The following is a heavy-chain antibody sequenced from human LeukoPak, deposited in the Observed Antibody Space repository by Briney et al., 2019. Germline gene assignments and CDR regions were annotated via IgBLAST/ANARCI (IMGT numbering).Heavy chain of an antibody. CDR2: TNPDGSTT. D-gene: IGHD3-10*01. CDR3: ARETPRGGRYYFDY. V-gene: IGHV3-74*03. Sequence: GGSLRLACAASGFTFSGYWMHWVRQAPGKGLVWVSRTNPDGSTTTYADSVKGRFTISRDNAKNTLYLQMNSLRAEDTALYYRARETPRGGRYYFDYWGQGALVTVSS. CDR1: GFTFSGYW. J-gene: IGHJ4*02.